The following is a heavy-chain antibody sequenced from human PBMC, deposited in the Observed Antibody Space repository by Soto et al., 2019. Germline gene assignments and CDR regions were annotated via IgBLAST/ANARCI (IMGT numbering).Heavy chain of an antibody. J-gene: IGHJ6*01. CDR3: AKDQVATNTYYYYGMDV. Sequence: QVQLVESGGGVVQPGRSLRLSCAASGFTFSSYGMHWVRQAPGKGLEWVAVISYDGSNKYYADSVKGRFTISRDNSKNTLYLQMNSLRAEDTAVYYCAKDQVATNTYYYYGMDVW. CDR1: GFTFSSYG. V-gene: IGHV3-30*18. D-gene: IGHD5-12*01. CDR2: ISYDGSNK.